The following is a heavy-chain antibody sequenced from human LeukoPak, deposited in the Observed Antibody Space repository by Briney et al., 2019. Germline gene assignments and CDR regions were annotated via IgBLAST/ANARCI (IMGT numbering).Heavy chain of an antibody. V-gene: IGHV3-23*01. CDR1: GITFNSYA. J-gene: IGHJ3*02. D-gene: IGHD4-17*01. Sequence: GGSLRHSCAAFGITFNSYAMNWVRQAPGKGLEWVSAISGGGNSTYYADSVKGRFTISRDTSKNTLYLHMNGLRAEDTAEYYCAKDGSTDYVDYFDAFDIWGQGTMVTVSS. CDR2: ISGGGNST. CDR3: AKDGSTDYVDYFDAFDI.